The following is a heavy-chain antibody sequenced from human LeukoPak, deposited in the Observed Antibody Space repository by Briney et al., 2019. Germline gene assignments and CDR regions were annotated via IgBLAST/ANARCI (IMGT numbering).Heavy chain of an antibody. CDR2: IYRDGST. Sequence: GGSLRLSCAASGFSFSSNYVTWVRQPPGKGLEGVSVIYRDGSTYYSDSVKGRFTISRDNSKNTLYLQMNSLRVEDTAVYYCTDAVAGWGQGTLVTVSS. CDR3: TDAVAG. V-gene: IGHV3-53*05. D-gene: IGHD4-23*01. CDR1: GFSFSSNY. J-gene: IGHJ4*02.